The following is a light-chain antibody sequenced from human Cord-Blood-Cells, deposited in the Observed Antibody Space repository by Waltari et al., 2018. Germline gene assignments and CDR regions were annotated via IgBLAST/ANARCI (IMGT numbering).Light chain of an antibody. J-gene: IGKJ1*01. CDR2: AAS. V-gene: IGKV1-39*01. CDR1: QSISSY. Sequence: DIQMTQSPSSLSASVGDRVTITCRASQSISSYLNWYQQKPGKAPKLLIYAASSLQSGVPSRFSGSGSGTDVTRTISSLQPEEFATYYCQQSYSTPPWTFGQGTKVEIK. CDR3: QQSYSTPPWT.